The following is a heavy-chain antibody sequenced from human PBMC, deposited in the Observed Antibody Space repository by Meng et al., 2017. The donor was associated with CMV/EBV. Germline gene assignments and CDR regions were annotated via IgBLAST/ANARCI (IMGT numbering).Heavy chain of an antibody. D-gene: IGHD6-13*01. CDR3: ARSPTNQEDSSSWYSLIQDWFDP. CDR1: GYTFTGYY. CDR2: INPNSGGT. Sequence: ASVKVSCKASGYTFTGYYMHWVRQAPGQGLEWMGWINPNSGGTNYAQKFQGRVTMTRDTPISTAYMELSRLRSDDTAVYYCARSPTNQEDSSSWYSLIQDWFDPWGQGTLVTVSS. J-gene: IGHJ5*02. V-gene: IGHV1-2*02.